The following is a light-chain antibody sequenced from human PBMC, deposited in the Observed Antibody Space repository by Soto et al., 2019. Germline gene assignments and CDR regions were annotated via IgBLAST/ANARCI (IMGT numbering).Light chain of an antibody. V-gene: IGKV3-11*01. CDR2: DAS. CDR3: QQRSNWLT. Sequence: EIVLTQSPATRSLSPGERATLSCRASQSVSSYLAWYQQKPGQAPRLLIYDASNRATGIPARFSGSGSGTDFTLTISSLVPEDFAVYYCQQRSNWLTFGGGTKVEIK. CDR1: QSVSSY. J-gene: IGKJ4*01.